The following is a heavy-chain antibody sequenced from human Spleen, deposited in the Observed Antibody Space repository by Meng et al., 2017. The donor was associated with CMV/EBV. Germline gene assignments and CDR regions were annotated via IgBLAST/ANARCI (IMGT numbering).Heavy chain of an antibody. J-gene: IGHJ6*02. Sequence: LSLTCAASGFTFSDSVIHWVRQASGKGLEWVGRIRSKTNTDATAYAESVKGRFSISRDDSENTAYLQMNILKTEDTAMYYCARGSSPPYYYYGMDVWGQGTTVTVSS. D-gene: IGHD6-6*01. CDR3: ARGSSPPYYYYGMDV. V-gene: IGHV3-73*01. CDR2: IRSKTNTDAT. CDR1: GFTFSDSV.